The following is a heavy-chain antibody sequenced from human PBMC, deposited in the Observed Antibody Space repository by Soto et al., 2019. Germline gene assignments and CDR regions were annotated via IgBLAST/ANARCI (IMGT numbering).Heavy chain of an antibody. D-gene: IGHD2-2*01. Sequence: SETLSLTGTVSGGSISSSSYYWGWIRQPPGKGLEWIGSIYYSGSTYYNPSLKSRVTISVDTSKNQFSLKLSSVTAADTAVYYCARLPSMYYYYYMDVWGKGTTVTRLL. V-gene: IGHV4-39*01. CDR3: ARLPSMYYYYYMDV. J-gene: IGHJ6*03. CDR1: GGSISSSSYY. CDR2: IYYSGST.